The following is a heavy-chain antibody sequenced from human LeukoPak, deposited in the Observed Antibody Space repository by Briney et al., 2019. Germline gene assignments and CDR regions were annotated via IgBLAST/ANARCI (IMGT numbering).Heavy chain of an antibody. Sequence: SETLSLTCAVYGGSFSGYYWSWIRQPPGKGLEWIGEINHSGSTNYNPSLKSRVTISVDTSKNQFSLKLSSVTAAGTAVYYCARVVGDLRRLDYWGQGTLVTVSS. CDR3: ARVVGDLRRLDY. CDR1: GGSFSGYY. CDR2: INHSGST. J-gene: IGHJ4*02. V-gene: IGHV4-34*01. D-gene: IGHD3-16*01.